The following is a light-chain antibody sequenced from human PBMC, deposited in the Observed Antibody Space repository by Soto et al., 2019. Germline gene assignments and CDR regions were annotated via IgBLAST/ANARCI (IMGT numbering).Light chain of an antibody. CDR3: QQRSNWQIT. V-gene: IGKV3D-11*02. Sequence: DIVMTQSPATLSVSPGERATLSCRASQSVDTNLAWYQQKPGQAPRLLILGASTRATGIPARFRGSGSGTDFTLTISSLEPDDFAVYYCQQRSNWQITFGQGTRLEIK. CDR2: GAS. CDR1: QSVDTN. J-gene: IGKJ5*01.